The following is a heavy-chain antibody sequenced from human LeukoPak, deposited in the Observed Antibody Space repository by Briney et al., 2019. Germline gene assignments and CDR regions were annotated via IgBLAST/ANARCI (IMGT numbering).Heavy chain of an antibody. D-gene: IGHD6-19*01. Sequence: GGSLRLSCAASGFSFSDYVMHWVRQGPGKGLEWVGVISYDGSNKYYAHSVKGRLTISRDNSKNKGYLQMNSLRGDDTAVYYCAKSTGYSSGWFDYWGQGTLVTGSS. J-gene: IGHJ4*02. CDR3: AKSTGYSSGWFDY. V-gene: IGHV3-30*18. CDR1: GFSFSDYV. CDR2: ISYDGSNK.